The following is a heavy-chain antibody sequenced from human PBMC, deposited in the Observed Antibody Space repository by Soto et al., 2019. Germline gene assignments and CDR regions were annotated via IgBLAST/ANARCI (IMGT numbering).Heavy chain of an antibody. CDR2: IYDTWTT. J-gene: IGHJ3*02. Sequence: QVQLQEAGPGLVRPSQTLSLTCTVAGGSMSENDYYWSWLRQSPGQGLQWIGYIYDTWTTSYSPSLKCRVTMSADTSRNQFSLKLTSVTAADTALYFCARGIVRGGFDIWGQGTLVTVSS. CDR3: ARGIVRGGFDI. V-gene: IGHV4-30-4*01. CDR1: GGSMSENDYY. D-gene: IGHD3-10*02.